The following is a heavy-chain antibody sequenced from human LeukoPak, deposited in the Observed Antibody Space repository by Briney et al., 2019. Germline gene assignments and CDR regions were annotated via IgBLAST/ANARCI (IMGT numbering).Heavy chain of an antibody. CDR2: ISGSGGST. CDR1: GFTFSSYA. D-gene: IGHD3-3*01. J-gene: IGHJ4*02. CDR3: AKTPEFDFWSGIYYFDY. Sequence: PGGSLRLSCAASGFTFSSYAMSWVRQAPGKGPEWVSAISGSGGSTYYADSVKGRFTISRDNSKNTLYLQMNSLRAEDTAVYYCAKTPEFDFWSGIYYFDYWGQGTLVTVSS. V-gene: IGHV3-23*01.